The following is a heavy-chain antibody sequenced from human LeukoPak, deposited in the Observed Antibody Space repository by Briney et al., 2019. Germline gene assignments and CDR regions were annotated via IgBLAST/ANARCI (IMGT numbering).Heavy chain of an antibody. J-gene: IGHJ6*02. D-gene: IGHD5-18*01. CDR1: GGSISSYY. Sequence: PSETLSLTCTVSGGSISSYYWSWIRQPPGKGLEGVGYRYYSGSTNYNPSLKSRGTISVDTCKNQYSMKLRSVTAADAAVYYFSGDGAAISSRDYYYYGMAVWCQGTTAPVSS. CDR3: SGDGAAISSRDYYYYGMAV. V-gene: IGHV4-59*01. CDR2: RYYSGST.